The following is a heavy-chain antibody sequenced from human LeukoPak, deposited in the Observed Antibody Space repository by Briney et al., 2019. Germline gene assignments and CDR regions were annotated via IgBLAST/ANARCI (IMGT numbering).Heavy chain of an antibody. D-gene: IGHD3-10*01. J-gene: IGHJ6*02. CDR3: ARRSDISMVRVVTYGMDV. CDR2: INSDGSST. Sequence: PGGSLRLSCAASGFTFSSYWMHWVRQAPGKGLVWVSRINSDGSSTEYADSVKGRFTISRDNTKNTLYLQMDSLRAEDTAVYYCARRSDISMVRVVTYGMDVWGQGTTVTVSS. CDR1: GFTFSSYW. V-gene: IGHV3-74*01.